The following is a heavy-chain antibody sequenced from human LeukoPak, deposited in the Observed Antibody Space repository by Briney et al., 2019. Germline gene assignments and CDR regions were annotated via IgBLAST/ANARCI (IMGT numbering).Heavy chain of an antibody. J-gene: IGHJ4*02. D-gene: IGHD4-17*01. CDR3: ARELSTTVTSPIDY. CDR1: GYTFTGYY. CDR2: FNPQSGGT. V-gene: IGHV1-2*06. Sequence: GASVKVSCKASGYTFTGYYMHWVRQAPGQGLEWMGRFNPQSGGTSYAQKFQGRVTMTRDTSISTAYMELSSLTSDDTAVYYCARELSTTVTSPIDYWGQGTLVTVSS.